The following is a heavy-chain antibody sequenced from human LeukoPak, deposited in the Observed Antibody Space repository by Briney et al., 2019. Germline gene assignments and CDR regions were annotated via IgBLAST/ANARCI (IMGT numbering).Heavy chain of an antibody. J-gene: IGHJ1*01. D-gene: IGHD3-22*01. CDR3: VKGQRYYDSSGYYSIEYFQH. CDR2: ISGNGGST. CDR1: GFTLSTYA. Sequence: GGSLRLSCSASGFTLSTYAMHWVRQAPGKGLEHVSVISGNGGSTYYADSVKGRFTISRDNSKNTLYLQMSSLRAEDTAVYYCVKGQRYYDSSGYYSIEYFQHWGQGTLVTVSS. V-gene: IGHV3-64D*09.